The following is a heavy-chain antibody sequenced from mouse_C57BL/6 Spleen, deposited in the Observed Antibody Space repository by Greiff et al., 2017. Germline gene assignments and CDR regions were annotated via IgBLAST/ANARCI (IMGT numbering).Heavy chain of an antibody. CDR1: GFTFSSYG. CDR3: ARREFDY. J-gene: IGHJ2*01. Sequence: EVQLVESGGDLVKPGGSLKLSCAASGFTFSSYGMSWVRQTPDKRLEWVATISSGGSYTYYPDSVKGRFTISRDNAKNTLYLQMSSLKSEDTAMYYCARREFDYGGQGTTLTVSS. CDR2: ISSGGSYT. V-gene: IGHV5-6*01.